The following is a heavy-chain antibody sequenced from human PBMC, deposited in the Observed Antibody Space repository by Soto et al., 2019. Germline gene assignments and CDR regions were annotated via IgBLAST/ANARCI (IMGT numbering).Heavy chain of an antibody. Sequence: GXSVKVSCEASGDPFTGYYMHWVRQAPGQGLEWMGWINPNSGGTNYAQKFQCWVTMTRDTSISTAYMELSRLRSDDTAVYYCATTYCSGGSCYDAFDIWGQGTMVTVSS. D-gene: IGHD2-15*01. CDR1: GDPFTGYY. J-gene: IGHJ3*02. CDR2: INPNSGGT. CDR3: ATTYCSGGSCYDAFDI. V-gene: IGHV1-2*04.